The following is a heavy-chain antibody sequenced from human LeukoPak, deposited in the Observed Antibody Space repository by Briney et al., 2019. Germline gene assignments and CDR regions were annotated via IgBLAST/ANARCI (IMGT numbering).Heavy chain of an antibody. J-gene: IGHJ4*02. CDR2: IKQDGSEK. CDR1: GFTFSSHS. CDR3: ARDYGDYFDY. Sequence: PWGSLRLSCAASGFTFSSHSMNWVRQAPGKGLEWVANIKQDGSEKYYVDSVKGRFTISRDNAKNSLYLQMNSLRAEDTAVYYCARDYGDYFDYWGQGTLVTVSS. V-gene: IGHV3-7*01. D-gene: IGHD4-17*01.